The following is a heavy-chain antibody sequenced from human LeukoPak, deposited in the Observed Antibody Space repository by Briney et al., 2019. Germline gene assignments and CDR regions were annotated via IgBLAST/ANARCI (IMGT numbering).Heavy chain of an antibody. CDR1: GYTFTSYG. CDR2: ISAYNGNT. V-gene: IGHV1-18*04. Sequence: ASVKVSCKASGYTFTSYGISWVRQAPGQGLEWMGWISAYNGNTSYAQKLQGRVTMTTDTSTSTAYMELRSLRSDDTAVYYCARGAQRFDWLYRGESDYWGQGTLVTVSS. CDR3: ARGAQRFDWLYRGESDY. J-gene: IGHJ4*02. D-gene: IGHD3-9*01.